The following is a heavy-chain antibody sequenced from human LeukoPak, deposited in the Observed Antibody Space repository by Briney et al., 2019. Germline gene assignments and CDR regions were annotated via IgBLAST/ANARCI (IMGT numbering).Heavy chain of an antibody. CDR3: ARDQEAFDY. J-gene: IGHJ4*02. CDR2: IYPRDGST. V-gene: IGHV1-46*01. Sequence: GASVTVSCKASGYSFTSNYIHWVRQAPGQGLEWMGMIYPRDGSTSYAQKFQGRVTVTRDTSTSTVHMELSGLRSEDMAVYYCARDQEAFDYWGQGTLVTVSS. CDR1: GYSFTSNY.